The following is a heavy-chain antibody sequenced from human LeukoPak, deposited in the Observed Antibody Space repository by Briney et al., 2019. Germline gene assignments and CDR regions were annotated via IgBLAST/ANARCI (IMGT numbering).Heavy chain of an antibody. D-gene: IGHD6-19*01. CDR1: GFTFSNYW. J-gene: IGHJ4*02. CDR2: ISYDGSNK. Sequence: GGSLRLSCAASGFTFSNYWIHWVRQAPGKGLEWVAVISYDGSNKYYADSVKGRFTISRDNSKNTLYLQMNSLRAEDTAVYYCAKEQGPSVFLAVAGIADYFDYWGQGTLVTVSS. V-gene: IGHV3-30*18. CDR3: AKEQGPSVFLAVAGIADYFDY.